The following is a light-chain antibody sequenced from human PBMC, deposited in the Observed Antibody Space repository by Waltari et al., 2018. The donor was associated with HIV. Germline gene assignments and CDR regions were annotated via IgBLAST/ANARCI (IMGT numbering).Light chain of an antibody. CDR1: NIGDKS. CDR2: DDS. CDR3: CSYAGSNYV. J-gene: IGLJ1*01. Sequence: SYVVTQPPSLSLAPGKAATLTCGGHNIGDKSVHWYQQRPGRAPVLIIYDDSYRPSGIPERFSGSKSGNTASLTISGLQAEDEADYYCCSYAGSNYVFGTGTKVTVL. V-gene: IGLV3-21*01.